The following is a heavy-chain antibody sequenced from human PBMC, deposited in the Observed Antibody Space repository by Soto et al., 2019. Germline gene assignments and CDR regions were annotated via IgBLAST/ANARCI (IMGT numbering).Heavy chain of an antibody. Sequence: SETLSLTCTVSGGSISSYYWSWIRQPPGKGLEWIGYIYYSGSTNYNPSLKSRVTISVDASKNQFSLKLSSVTAADTAVYYCARRRGSIGEPHHWFDPWGQGTLVTVSS. CDR1: GGSISSYY. V-gene: IGHV4-59*08. J-gene: IGHJ5*02. CDR2: IYYSGST. CDR3: ARRRGSIGEPHHWFDP. D-gene: IGHD3-10*01.